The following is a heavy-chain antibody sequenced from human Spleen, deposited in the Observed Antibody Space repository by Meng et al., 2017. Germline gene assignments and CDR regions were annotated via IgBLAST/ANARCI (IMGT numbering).Heavy chain of an antibody. J-gene: IGHJ4*02. CDR3: ARRVNWGFFDY. D-gene: IGHD7-27*01. Sequence: ASVKVSCKASGYTFSDYHMHWVRQAPGQGLEWMGIINPSGGGTRYAQKFQGRVTMSRDTSTSTVYMELSSLTSDDTAMYYCARRVNWGFFDYWGQGTLVTVSS. CDR1: GYTFSDYH. V-gene: IGHV1-46*01. CDR2: INPSGGGT.